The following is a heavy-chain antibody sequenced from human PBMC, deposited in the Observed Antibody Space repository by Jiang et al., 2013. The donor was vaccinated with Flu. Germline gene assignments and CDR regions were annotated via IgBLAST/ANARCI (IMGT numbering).Heavy chain of an antibody. Sequence: LEWIGEIYHMGAPTTTALKSRVTISVDKSKNQFSLKLSSVTAADTAVYYCARALAAAGYTLDYWGQGTLVTVSS. CDR2: IYHMGAP. V-gene: IGHV4-4*02. CDR3: ARALAAAGYTLDY. J-gene: IGHJ4*02. D-gene: IGHD6-13*01.